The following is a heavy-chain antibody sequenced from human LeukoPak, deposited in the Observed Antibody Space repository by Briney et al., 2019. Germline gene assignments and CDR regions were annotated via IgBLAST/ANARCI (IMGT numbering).Heavy chain of an antibody. D-gene: IGHD1-26*01. CDR2: INSDGSST. CDR3: ARDRGSYSAYYNWFDP. CDR1: GFTFDDYA. J-gene: IGHJ5*02. Sequence: GGSLRLSCAASGFTFDDYAMHWVRQAPGKGLVWVSRINSDGSSTTYADSVKGRLTISRDNAKNTLYLQMNSLGAEDTAVYYCARDRGSYSAYYNWFDPWGQGTLVTVSS. V-gene: IGHV3-74*01.